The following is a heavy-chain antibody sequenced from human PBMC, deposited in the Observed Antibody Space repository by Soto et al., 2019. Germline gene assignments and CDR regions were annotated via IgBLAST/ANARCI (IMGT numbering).Heavy chain of an antibody. V-gene: IGHV3-23*01. D-gene: IGHD3-22*01. CDR1: GLSFSSYA. CDR3: AKYARILGWLPSSYYVYF. CDR2: ISRSGNST. J-gene: IGHJ4*02. Sequence: EVQVLESGGGLAQPGRSLRLSCAVSGLSFSSYAMTWVRQSPGKGLEWVSSISRSGNSTYSANSVRGRFTISRDNSKNTQNLQMHSMGAEDTAVFYCAKYARILGWLPSSYYVYFWCQGALCTVSS.